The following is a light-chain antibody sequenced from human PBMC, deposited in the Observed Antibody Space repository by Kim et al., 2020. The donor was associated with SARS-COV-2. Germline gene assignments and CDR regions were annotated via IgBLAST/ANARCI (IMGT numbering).Light chain of an antibody. Sequence: SSELTQDPAVSVALGQTVRITCQGDSLRSYYASWYQQKPGQAPLLVIYGKNNRPSGIPDRFSGSSSGNTASLTITGAQAEDEADYYSNSRDSSGNHLVFG. CDR3: NSRDSSGNHLV. V-gene: IGLV3-19*01. CDR2: GKN. J-gene: IGLJ3*02. CDR1: SLRSYY.